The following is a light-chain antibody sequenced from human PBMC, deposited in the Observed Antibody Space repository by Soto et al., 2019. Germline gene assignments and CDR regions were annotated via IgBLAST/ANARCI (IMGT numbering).Light chain of an antibody. CDR2: DES. CDR1: QSVSRY. CDR3: QQRCNCSLT. V-gene: IGKV3-11*01. Sequence: EIVLTQSPATLSLSPGERATLSCRASQSVSRYLAWYQQKPGQAPRLLIYDESNRATGVPARFSGSGSGTDFGLTTSRLVPADYAVDDCQQRCNCSLTFGGGTKVEIK. J-gene: IGKJ4*01.